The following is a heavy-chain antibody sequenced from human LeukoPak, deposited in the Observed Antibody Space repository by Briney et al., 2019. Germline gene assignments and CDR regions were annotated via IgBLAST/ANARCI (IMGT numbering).Heavy chain of an antibody. D-gene: IGHD3-10*01. CDR1: GLPFESYS. Sequence: GGSLRLSCAASGLPFESYSMTWVRQAPGKGLGWVSTISRTSNYIYTADSLKGRFTTSRDNAEKSLFLQMTNVKDDYTAVYYCVTKASVSGVKRYWGQGTLVTVSS. V-gene: IGHV3-21*01. J-gene: IGHJ4*02. CDR3: VTKASVSGVKRY. CDR2: ISRTSNYI.